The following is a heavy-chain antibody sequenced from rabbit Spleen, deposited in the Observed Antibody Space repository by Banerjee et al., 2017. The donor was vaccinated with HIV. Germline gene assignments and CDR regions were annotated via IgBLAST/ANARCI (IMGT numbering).Heavy chain of an antibody. J-gene: IGHJ6*01. CDR1: GFDFSVYG. Sequence: QEQLVESGGGLVQPGGSLKLSCKASGFDFSVYGLSWVRQAPGKGPEWIACIVNGNGNTYYASWVNGRFTISRSTSLATVTLQMTSLTAADTATYFCARDAAKSGYYMDRMYLWGQGTLVTVS. CDR2: IVNGNGNT. CDR3: ARDAAKSGYYMDRMYL. V-gene: IGHV1S47*01. D-gene: IGHD1-1*01.